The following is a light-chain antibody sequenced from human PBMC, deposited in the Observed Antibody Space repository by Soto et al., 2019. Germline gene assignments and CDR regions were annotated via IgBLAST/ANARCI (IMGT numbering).Light chain of an antibody. V-gene: IGLV2-14*01. Sequence: QSALAQPASVSGSPGQSITISCTGTSSDVGGYNYVSWYQQHQGKAPKLMIYEVSNRPSGVSNRFSGSKSGNTASLTISGLQAEDEADYYCSSYTSSSLYVFGTGTKGTVL. J-gene: IGLJ1*01. CDR2: EVS. CDR1: SSDVGGYNY. CDR3: SSYTSSSLYV.